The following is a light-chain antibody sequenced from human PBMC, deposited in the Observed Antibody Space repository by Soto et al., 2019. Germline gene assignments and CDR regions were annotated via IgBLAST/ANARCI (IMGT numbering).Light chain of an antibody. CDR1: QSVSSW. V-gene: IGKV1-5*03. J-gene: IGKJ1*01. Sequence: DIQMTQSPSTLSASVGDRVTFTCRASQSVSSWVAWYQQKPGKAPNLLITKASSLESGVPSRFSGSGTGTEFTLTITGLQPDDFATYYCQQYKSFLGTFGQGTKVEIK. CDR2: KAS. CDR3: QQYKSFLGT.